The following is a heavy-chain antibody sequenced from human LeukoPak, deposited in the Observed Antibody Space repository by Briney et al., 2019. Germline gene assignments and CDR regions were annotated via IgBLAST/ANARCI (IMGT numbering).Heavy chain of an antibody. CDR3: ARDGLSAARSNYYGMDV. CDR2: ISSSSSYI. J-gene: IGHJ6*02. V-gene: IGHV3-21*01. D-gene: IGHD6-6*01. CDR1: GFTFSSYS. Sequence: GGSLRLSCAASGFTFSSYSMNWVRQAPGKGLEWVSSISSSSSYIYYADSVKGRFTISRDNAKNSLYLQMNSLRAEDTAVYYCARDGLSAARSNYYGMDVWGQGTTVTVSS.